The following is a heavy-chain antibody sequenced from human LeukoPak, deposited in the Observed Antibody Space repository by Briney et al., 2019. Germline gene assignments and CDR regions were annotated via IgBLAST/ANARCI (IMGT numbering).Heavy chain of an antibody. J-gene: IGHJ4*02. CDR3: ARNYCDY. V-gene: IGHV3-23*01. CDR1: GFTFSTYA. Sequence: PGGSLRLSCAASGFTFSTYAMSWVRQAPGKGLERVSGISGSGGSTYYADSVKGRFTISRDNSKNTLYLQMNNLRAEDTAVYYCARNYCDYWGQGTLVTVSS. CDR2: ISGSGGST.